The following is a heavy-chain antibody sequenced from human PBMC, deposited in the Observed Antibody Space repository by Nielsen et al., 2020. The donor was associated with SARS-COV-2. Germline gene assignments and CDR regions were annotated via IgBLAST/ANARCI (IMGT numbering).Heavy chain of an antibody. D-gene: IGHD6-19*01. CDR1: GGSFSGYY. J-gene: IGHJ5*01. V-gene: IGHV4-34*01. Sequence: SETLSLTCAVYGGSFSGYYWSWIRQPPGKGLEWIGEINHSGSTNYNPSLKSRVTISVDTSKNQFSLKLSSETAADTAVYYCARRSSGWYWFDPWGQGTLVTVSS. CDR2: INHSGST. CDR3: ARRSSGWYWFDP.